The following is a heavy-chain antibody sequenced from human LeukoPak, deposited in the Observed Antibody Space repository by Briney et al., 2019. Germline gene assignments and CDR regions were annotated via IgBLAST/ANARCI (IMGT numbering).Heavy chain of an antibody. CDR1: GGFISGHY. J-gene: IGHJ4*02. D-gene: IGHD3-16*01. CDR2: IYDSGST. V-gene: IGHV4-59*11. Sequence: PSETLSLTCTVSGGFISGHYWTWIRQPPGKGLEWIGYIYDSGSTTYNPSLKSRVTISADTSKNQFSLKLSSVTAADTAVYYCARGGVLKSVDYWGQGTLVTVSS. CDR3: ARGGVLKSVDY.